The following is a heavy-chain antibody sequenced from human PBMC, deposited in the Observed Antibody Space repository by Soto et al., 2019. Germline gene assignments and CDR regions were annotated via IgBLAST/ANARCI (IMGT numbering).Heavy chain of an antibody. J-gene: IGHJ4*02. CDR3: TTDKVWYGDYGFDY. CDR2: IKSKTDGGTT. Sequence: GGSLRLSCAASGFTFSNAWMSWVRQAPGKGLEWVGRIKSKTDGGTTDYAAPVKGRFTISRDDSKNTLYLQMNSLKTEDTAVYYCTTDKVWYGDYGFDYWGQGTLVTVSS. CDR1: GFTFSNAW. V-gene: IGHV3-15*01. D-gene: IGHD4-17*01.